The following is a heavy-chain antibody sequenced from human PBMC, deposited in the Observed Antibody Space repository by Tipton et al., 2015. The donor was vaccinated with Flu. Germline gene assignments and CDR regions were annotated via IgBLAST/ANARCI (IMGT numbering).Heavy chain of an antibody. CDR3: ARRDFSNYVSEPKNWFDV. D-gene: IGHD4-11*01. V-gene: IGHV4-38-2*01. CDR1: GDSISSDYY. CDR2: VSRTGDT. J-gene: IGHJ5*02. Sequence: LRLSCAVSGDSISSDYYWGWIRQFPGKGLEWIGSVSRTGDTNYNPSLKSRVTISIDTSKNQFSLKMKSVTAADMAVYFCARRDFSNYVSEPKNWFDVWGQGSLVNVSS.